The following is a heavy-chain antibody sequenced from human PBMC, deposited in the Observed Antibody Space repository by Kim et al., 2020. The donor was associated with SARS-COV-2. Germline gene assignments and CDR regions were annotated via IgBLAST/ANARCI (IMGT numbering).Heavy chain of an antibody. CDR2: ITAGSTYI. J-gene: IGHJ4*02. CDR3: ARGTIAAGDTNFDY. D-gene: IGHD6-13*01. Sequence: GGSLRLSCAASGFNFSSHSMSWVRQPSGKGLEWVSSITAGSTYIYYADSVKGRFSISRDNAKDSLYVQMNSLREEDTAVYYCARGTIAAGDTNFDYWGRG. CDR1: GFNFSSHS. V-gene: IGHV3-21*06.